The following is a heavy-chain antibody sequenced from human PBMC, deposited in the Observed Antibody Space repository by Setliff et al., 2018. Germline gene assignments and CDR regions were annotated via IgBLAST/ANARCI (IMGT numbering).Heavy chain of an antibody. J-gene: IGHJ4*02. CDR3: ASAEVVVAP. CDR2: LYYSGNT. V-gene: IGHV4-59*08. Sequence: SETLSLTCNVSGGSISSYSWSWIRQAPGKGLEWIGYLYYSGNTNYNPSLKSRVTISRDTSKNQLSLELTSVTAADTAVYYCASAEVVVAPWGQGTLVTVSS. CDR1: GGSISSYS. D-gene: IGHD2-15*01.